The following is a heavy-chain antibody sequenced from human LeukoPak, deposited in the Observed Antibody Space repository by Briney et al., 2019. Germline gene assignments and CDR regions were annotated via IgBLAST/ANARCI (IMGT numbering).Heavy chain of an antibody. CDR3: ARSVYTRIAVTEGATNWFDP. J-gene: IGHJ5*02. CDR1: GYTFTSYD. V-gene: IGHV1-8*01. CDR2: MNPNSGNT. D-gene: IGHD6-19*01. Sequence: ASVKVSCKASGYTFTSYDINWVRQATGQGLEWMGWMNPNSGNTGYAQKFQGRVTMTRNTSISTAYMELSGLRSEDTAVYYCARSVYTRIAVTEGATNWFDPWGQGTLVTVS.